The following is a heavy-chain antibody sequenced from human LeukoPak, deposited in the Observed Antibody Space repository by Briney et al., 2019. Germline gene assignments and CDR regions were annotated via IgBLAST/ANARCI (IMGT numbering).Heavy chain of an antibody. D-gene: IGHD3-10*01. CDR2: IYSGDNT. V-gene: IGHV3-53*01. Sequence: GGSLRLSCVVSGFTVSSNYMTWVRQAPGKGLEWVSVIYSGDNTFHAASVRGRFTISRDNSKNTLYLQMNSLRAEDTAMYYCARVGGSDWGQGTLVTVSS. CDR1: GFTVSSNY. CDR3: ARVGGSD. J-gene: IGHJ4*02.